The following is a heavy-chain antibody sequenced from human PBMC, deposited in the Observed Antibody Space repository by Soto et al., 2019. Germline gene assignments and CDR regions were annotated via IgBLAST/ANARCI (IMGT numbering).Heavy chain of an antibody. CDR2: IYHSGST. V-gene: IGHV4-38-2*01. Sequence: SETLSLTCAVSGYSISSGYYWGWIRQPPGKGLEWIGSIYHSGSTYYNPSLKSRVTIPVDTSKNQFSLKLSSVTAADTAVYYCARSIAVAGALSFDPWGQGTLVTVSS. J-gene: IGHJ5*02. CDR1: GYSISSGYY. D-gene: IGHD6-19*01. CDR3: ARSIAVAGALSFDP.